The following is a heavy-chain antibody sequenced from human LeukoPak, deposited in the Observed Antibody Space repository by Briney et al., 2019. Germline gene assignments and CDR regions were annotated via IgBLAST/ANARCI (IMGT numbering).Heavy chain of an antibody. CDR3: ATAVKQWLATPVAFDI. Sequence: GASVKVSCKVSGYTLTELSMHWVRQAPGKGLEWMGGFDPEDGETIYAQKFQGRVTMTEDTSTDTAYMELSSLRSEDTAVYYCATAVKQWLATPVAFDIWGQGTMVTVSS. CDR1: GYTLTELS. CDR2: FDPEDGET. J-gene: IGHJ3*02. V-gene: IGHV1-24*01. D-gene: IGHD6-19*01.